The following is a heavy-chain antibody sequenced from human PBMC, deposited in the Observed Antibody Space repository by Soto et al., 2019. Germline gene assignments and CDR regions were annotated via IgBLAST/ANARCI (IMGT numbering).Heavy chain of an antibody. CDR3: ARPAVAGTTAFDI. CDR1: GYTFTSYY. V-gene: IGHV1-46*01. J-gene: IGHJ3*02. CDR2: INPSGGST. Sequence: ASVKVSCKASGYTFTSYYMHWVRQAPGQGLEWMGIINPSGGSTSYAQRFQGRVTMTRDTSTSTVYMELSSLRSEDTAVYYCARPAVAGTTAFDIWGQGTMVTVSS. D-gene: IGHD6-19*01.